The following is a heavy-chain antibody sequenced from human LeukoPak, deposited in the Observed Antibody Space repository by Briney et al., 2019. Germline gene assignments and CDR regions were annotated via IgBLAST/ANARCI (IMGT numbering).Heavy chain of an antibody. V-gene: IGHV1-8*01. CDR3: ARVATVRGVTGDWFDP. CDR1: GYTFTSYD. D-gene: IGHD3-10*01. J-gene: IGHJ5*02. CDR2: MNPNSGNT. Sequence: ASVKVSCKASGYTFTSYDINWVRQATGQGLEWMGWMNPNSGNTGYAQKFQGRVTITADESTSTAYMELSSLRSEDTAVYYCARVATVRGVTGDWFDPWGQGTLVTVSS.